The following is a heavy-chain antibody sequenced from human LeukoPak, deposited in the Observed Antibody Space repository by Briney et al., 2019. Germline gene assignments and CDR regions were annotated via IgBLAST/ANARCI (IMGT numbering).Heavy chain of an antibody. CDR2: IYYSGST. CDR3: ARLGDYYDSSSYLPY. Sequence: SETLSLTCTVSGGSISSSSYYWGWIRQPPGKGLEWIGSIYYSGSTYYNPSLKSRVTISADTSKNQFPLKLSSVTAADTAVYYCARLGDYYDSSSYLPYWGQGTLVTVSS. D-gene: IGHD3-22*01. V-gene: IGHV4-39*01. J-gene: IGHJ4*02. CDR1: GGSISSSSYY.